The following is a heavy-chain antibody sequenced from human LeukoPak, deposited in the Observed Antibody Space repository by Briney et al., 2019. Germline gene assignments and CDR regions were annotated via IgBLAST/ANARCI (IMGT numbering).Heavy chain of an antibody. CDR3: KKDTGIALPGNVYYSSYGMDV. CDR2: ISWNSGSI. J-gene: IGHJ6*04. CDR1: GFTFDDYA. V-gene: IGHV3-9*01. Sequence: PGGSLRLSCAASGFTFDDYAMHWVRQAPGKGLEWVSGISWNSGSIGYADSVKGRFTISRDNAKNSLYLQMNSLRAEDTALYYCKKDTGIALPGNVYYSSYGMDVWAKGTTVTVSS. D-gene: IGHD6-13*01.